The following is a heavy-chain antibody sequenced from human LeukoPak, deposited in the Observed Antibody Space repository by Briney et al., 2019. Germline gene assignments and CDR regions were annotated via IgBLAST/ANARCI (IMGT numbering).Heavy chain of an antibody. CDR1: GGSFSGYY. V-gene: IGHV4-38-2*01. D-gene: IGHD3-22*01. CDR3: ARITYYYDSSGYYGGDY. CDR2: IYHSGST. J-gene: IGHJ4*02. Sequence: PSETLSLTCVVYGGSFSGYYWGWIRQPPGKGLEWIGSIYHSGSTYYNPSLKSRVTISVDTSKNQFSLKLSSVTAADTAVYYCARITYYYDSSGYYGGDYWGQGTLVTVSS.